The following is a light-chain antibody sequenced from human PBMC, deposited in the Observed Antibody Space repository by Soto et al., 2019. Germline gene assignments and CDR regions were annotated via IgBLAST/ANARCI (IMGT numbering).Light chain of an antibody. CDR2: GAS. CDR1: QSISRH. J-gene: IGKJ4*01. CDR3: QQSYSSPLT. Sequence: DIQMTQSPSSLSASVGDRVTITCRASQSISRHLNWYQQKAGKAPKLLLYGASDLQSGVPSRISGSVSGTDFTLTISSLQPDDIATYYCQQSYSSPLTFGGGTKVEIK. V-gene: IGKV1-39*01.